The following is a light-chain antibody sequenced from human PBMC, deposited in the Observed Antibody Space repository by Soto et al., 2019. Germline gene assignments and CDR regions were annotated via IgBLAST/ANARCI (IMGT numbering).Light chain of an antibody. CDR2: KAS. V-gene: IGKV1-5*03. CDR3: QQYNTYSRT. J-gene: IGKJ1*01. CDR1: QSISTY. Sequence: IQMPQSTSTLSASVGDTVAITCRASQSISTYLAWYQQKPGKAPKLLIYKASSLESGVPSRFSGSGSGAEFTLTISSLQPDDFATYYCQQYNTYSRTFGQGTKVDIK.